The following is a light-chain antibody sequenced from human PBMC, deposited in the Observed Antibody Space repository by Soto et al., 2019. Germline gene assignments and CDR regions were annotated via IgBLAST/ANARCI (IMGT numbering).Light chain of an antibody. Sequence: EIVMTQSPATLSVSPGERATFSCRASQSVSSNLAWYQQKPGQAPRLLIYGASIRATGIPATFNGSGSGTGLPLSIITPQAENFANFYCQHDNNWPPWTFGQATKVDIK. CDR2: GAS. J-gene: IGKJ1*01. CDR1: QSVSSN. V-gene: IGKV3-15*01. CDR3: QHDNNWPPWT.